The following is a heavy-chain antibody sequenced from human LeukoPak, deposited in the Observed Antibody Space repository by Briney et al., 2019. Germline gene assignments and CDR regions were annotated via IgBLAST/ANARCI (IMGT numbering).Heavy chain of an antibody. D-gene: IGHD4-17*01. CDR1: GGTFSSYA. CDR3: ARCTTDYYYMDV. J-gene: IGHJ6*03. Sequence: SVKVSCKASGGTFSSYAISWVRQAPGQGLEWMGRIIPIFGTANYAQKFQGRVTITTDESTSTAYMEPSSLRSEDTAVYYCARCTTDYYYMDVWGKGTTVTVSS. CDR2: IIPIFGTA. V-gene: IGHV1-69*05.